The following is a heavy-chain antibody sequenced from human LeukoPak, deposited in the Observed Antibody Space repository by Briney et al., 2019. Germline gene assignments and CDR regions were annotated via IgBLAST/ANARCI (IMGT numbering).Heavy chain of an antibody. D-gene: IGHD1-26*01. CDR2: ISGSGGST. V-gene: IGHV3-23*01. CDR3: AKEGGGSYPFDY. J-gene: IGHJ4*02. Sequence: ETLSLTCAVYGGSFSGYYWSWIRQPPGKGLEWVSAISGSGGSTYYADSVKGRFSISRDNSKSTLYLQMNSLRAEDTAVYYCAKEGGGSYPFDYWGQGTLVTVSS. CDR1: GGSFSGYY.